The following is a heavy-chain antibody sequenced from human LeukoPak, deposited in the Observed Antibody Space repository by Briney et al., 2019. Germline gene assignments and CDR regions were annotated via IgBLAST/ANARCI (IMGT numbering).Heavy chain of an antibody. D-gene: IGHD6-19*01. Sequence: GGSLRLSCAVSGFTFSSYWMHWVRQAPGKGLVWVSRINSDGSTTSYADSVKGRFTISRDNAKNTLYLQMNSLRAEDTAVYYCASYSSGWPWGGDFDYWGQGTLVTVSS. CDR3: ASYSSGWPWGGDFDY. CDR2: INSDGSTT. V-gene: IGHV3-74*01. CDR1: GFTFSSYW. J-gene: IGHJ4*02.